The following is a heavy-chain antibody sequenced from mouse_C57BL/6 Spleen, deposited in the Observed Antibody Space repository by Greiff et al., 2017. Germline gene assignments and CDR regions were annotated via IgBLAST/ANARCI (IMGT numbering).Heavy chain of an antibody. V-gene: IGHV1-42*01. J-gene: IGHJ2*01. CDR3: ARPGVGSYFDY. CDR2: INPSAGGT. CDR1: GYSFTGYY. D-gene: IGHD1-1*02. Sequence: VQLKQSGPELVKPGASVTISCKASGYSFTGYYMNWVKQSPEKSLEWIGEINPSAGGTTYNPKFKAKATLTVDKSSITAYMQLKSLTSEDSAVYYCARPGVGSYFDYWGQGTTLTVSS.